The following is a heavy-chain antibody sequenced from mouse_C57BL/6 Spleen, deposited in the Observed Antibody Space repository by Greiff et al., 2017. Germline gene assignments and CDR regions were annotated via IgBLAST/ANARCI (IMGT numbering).Heavy chain of an antibody. D-gene: IGHD2-5*01. CDR2: IDPSDSET. V-gene: IGHV1-52*01. Sequence: QVQLQQPGAELVRPGSSVKLSCKASGYTFTSYWMHWVKQRPIQGLEWIGNIDPSDSETHYNQKFKDKATLTVDKSSSTAYMQLSSLTSEDSAVYCCAREVRSYWYFDVWGTGTTVTVSS. CDR1: GYTFTSYW. CDR3: AREVRSYWYFDV. J-gene: IGHJ1*03.